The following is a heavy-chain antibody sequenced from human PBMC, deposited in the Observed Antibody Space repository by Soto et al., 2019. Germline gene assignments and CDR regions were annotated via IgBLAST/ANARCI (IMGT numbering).Heavy chain of an antibody. V-gene: IGHV3-30-3*01. J-gene: IGHJ4*02. D-gene: IGHD3-22*01. Sequence: GGSLRLSCAASGFIFSSDAMHWVRQAPGKGLEWVAVISYHGNDKYYADSVKGRFTISRDNSKNTLYLQMNSLRAEDTAVYFCARSKYYYDTSDYLDYWGQGTLVTVSS. CDR2: ISYHGNDK. CDR3: ARSKYYYDTSDYLDY. CDR1: GFIFSSDA.